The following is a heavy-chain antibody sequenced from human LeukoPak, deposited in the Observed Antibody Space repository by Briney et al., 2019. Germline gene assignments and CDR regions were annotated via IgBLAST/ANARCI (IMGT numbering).Heavy chain of an antibody. J-gene: IGHJ4*02. V-gene: IGHV4-34*01. CDR2: INHSGST. CDR3: ARGPFAAGYCSGGSCSIDY. D-gene: IGHD2-15*01. Sequence: SETLSLTCAVYGGSFSGYYWSWIRQPPGKGLEWIGEINHSGSTNYNPSLKSQVTISVDTSKNQFSLKLSSVTAADTAVYYCARGPFAAGYCSGGSCSIDYWGQGTLVTVSS. CDR1: GGSFSGYY.